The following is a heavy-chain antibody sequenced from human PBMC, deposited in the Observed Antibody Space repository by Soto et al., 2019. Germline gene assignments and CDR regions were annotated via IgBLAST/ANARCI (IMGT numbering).Heavy chain of an antibody. Sequence: PSETLSLTCTVSGGSISSSSYYWGWIRQPPGKGLEWIGSIYYSGSTYYNPSLKSRVTISVDTSKNQFSLKLSSVTAADTAVYYCAGGTPDLYMITSTRFDYRGQRTPVTVSS. CDR2: IYYSGST. V-gene: IGHV4-39*01. CDR1: GGSISSSSYY. J-gene: IGHJ4*02. D-gene: IGHD3-16*01. CDR3: AGGTPDLYMITSTRFDY.